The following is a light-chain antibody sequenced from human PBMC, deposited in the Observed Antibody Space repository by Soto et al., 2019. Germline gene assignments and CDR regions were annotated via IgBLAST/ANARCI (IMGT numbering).Light chain of an antibody. CDR1: SSDVGDYKY. V-gene: IGLV2-14*01. J-gene: IGLJ2*01. CDR2: EVS. CDR3: ISQISSSTLGI. Sequence: QSALTQPASVSGSPGQSITLSCTGTSSDVGDYKYVSWYQHHPGKAPKLMIYEVSNRPSGVSNRFSGSKSGNTASLTISGRQAEDEADYYCISQISSSTLGIFGGGTTLTVL.